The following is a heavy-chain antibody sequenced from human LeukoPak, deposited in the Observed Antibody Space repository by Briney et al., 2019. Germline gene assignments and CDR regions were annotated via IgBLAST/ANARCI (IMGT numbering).Heavy chain of an antibody. J-gene: IGHJ5*02. V-gene: IGHV3-23*01. CDR2: ISGSGGST. CDR1: GFTFSSYA. CDR3: AKRPERGYCSSTSCYNWFDP. D-gene: IGHD2-2*01. Sequence: GGSLRLSCAASGFTFSSYAMSWVRQAPGKGLEWVSAISGSGGSTYYADSVKSRFTISRDNSKNTLYLQMNSLRAEDTAVYYCAKRPERGYCSSTSCYNWFDPWGQGTLVTVSS.